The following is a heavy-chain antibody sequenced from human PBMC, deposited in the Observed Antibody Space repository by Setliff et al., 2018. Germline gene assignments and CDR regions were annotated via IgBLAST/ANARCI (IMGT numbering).Heavy chain of an antibody. J-gene: IGHJ6*02. Sequence: SETLSLTCTVAGGSSSTYYWSWIRQSPGKRLEWVGYIYYSGSTNNNPSLRSRVTITVDTSKNQFSLKLSSVAAADTAVYYCASQGFSHYYYYYCMDVWGQGTTVTVSS. CDR2: IYYSGST. CDR3: ASQGFSHYYYYYCMDV. CDR1: GGSSSTYY. V-gene: IGHV4-59*08. D-gene: IGHD3-10*01.